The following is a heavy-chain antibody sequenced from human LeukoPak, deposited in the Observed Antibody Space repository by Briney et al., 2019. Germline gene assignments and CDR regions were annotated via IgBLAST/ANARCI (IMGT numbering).Heavy chain of an antibody. CDR3: ARDVPDSGNYYPDAFDI. V-gene: IGHV3-33*01. D-gene: IGHD3-10*01. J-gene: IGHJ3*02. CDR1: GFTFSNYG. CDR2: IWYDGSSK. Sequence: GRSLRLSCAASGFTFSNYGMHWVRQAPGKGLEWVAVIWYDGSSKHSADSVKGRFTISRDNSKNMLYLQMNSLRAEDTAVYYCARDVPDSGNYYPDAFDIWGQGTLVTVSS.